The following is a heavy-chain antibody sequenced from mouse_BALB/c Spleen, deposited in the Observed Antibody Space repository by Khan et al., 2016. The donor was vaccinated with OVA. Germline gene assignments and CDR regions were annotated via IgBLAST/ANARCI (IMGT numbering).Heavy chain of an antibody. CDR2: IYPGDGNT. Sequence: QVQLMESGAELVRPGSSMKISCKTSGYAFSNYWMHWVRQGPGKGLEWIGQIYPGDGNTNYTGKFKDKATLTADKSSSTAYMQLSSLTSEDSAVYVCSRSEYDFFAYWGQGTLVTVSA. D-gene: IGHD2-14*01. J-gene: IGHJ3*01. V-gene: IGHV1-80*01. CDR1: GYAFSNYW. CDR3: SRSEYDFFAY.